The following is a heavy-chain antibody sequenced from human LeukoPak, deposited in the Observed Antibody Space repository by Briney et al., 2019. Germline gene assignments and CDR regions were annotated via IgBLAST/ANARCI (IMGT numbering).Heavy chain of an antibody. Sequence: ASVKVSCKASGYTFTGYYMHWVRQAPGQGLEWMGWINPNSGGTNYAQKFQGRVTMTRDTSISTAYMELSRLRSDDTAVYYCARFEAGTDAFDIWGQGTMVTVSS. CDR3: ARFEAGTDAFDI. D-gene: IGHD6-13*01. CDR1: GYTFTGYY. V-gene: IGHV1-2*02. CDR2: INPNSGGT. J-gene: IGHJ3*02.